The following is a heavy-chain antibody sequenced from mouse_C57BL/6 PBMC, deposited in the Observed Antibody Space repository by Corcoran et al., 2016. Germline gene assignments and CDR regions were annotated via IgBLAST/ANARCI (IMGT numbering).Heavy chain of an antibody. J-gene: IGHJ4*01. CDR3: ARNYDAPPYYAMDY. CDR2: INTYSGVP. D-gene: IGHD2-4*01. V-gene: IGHV9-3*01. Sequence: QIQLVQSGPELKKPGETVKISCKASGYTFTTYGMRWVKQAPGKGLKWMGWINTYSGVPTYADDFKGRFAFSLETSASTAYLQINNLKNEDTATYFCARNYDAPPYYAMDYWGQGTSVTVSS. CDR1: GYTFTTYG.